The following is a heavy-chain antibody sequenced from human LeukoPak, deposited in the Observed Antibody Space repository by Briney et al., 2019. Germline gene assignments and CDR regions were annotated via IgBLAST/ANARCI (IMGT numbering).Heavy chain of an antibody. CDR1: ADTFTAYY. CDR2: INPNSGGT. J-gene: IGHJ5*02. CDR3: ASGERGYSYTTGYWFDP. V-gene: IGHV1-2*02. D-gene: IGHD5-18*01. Sequence: GASVKVSCKASADTFTAYYMHWVRQAPGQGLEWMGWINPNSGGTNYAQKFQGRVMMTRDTSISTAYMELNSLISDDTAVYYCASGERGYSYTTGYWFDPWGQGTLVTVSS.